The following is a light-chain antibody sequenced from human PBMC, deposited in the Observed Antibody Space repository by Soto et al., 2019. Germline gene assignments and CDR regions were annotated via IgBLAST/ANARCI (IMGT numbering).Light chain of an antibody. Sequence: IHMTQSPSSLSASVGDRVTITCRASQRITTYLNWYQQKPGKAPKLLISTAATLQGGVPSRFSGSGTGTDVTLTITTLQPEDFATYFCQQSYSPPYTFGQGTKLEIK. V-gene: IGKV1-39*01. CDR2: TAA. J-gene: IGKJ2*01. CDR3: QQSYSPPYT. CDR1: QRITTY.